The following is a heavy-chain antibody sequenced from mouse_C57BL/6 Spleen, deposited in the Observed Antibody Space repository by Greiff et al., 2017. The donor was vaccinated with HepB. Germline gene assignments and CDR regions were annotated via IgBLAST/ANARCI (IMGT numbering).Heavy chain of an antibody. CDR2: INYDGSST. V-gene: IGHV5-16*01. CDR3: AREIYYYGSSYKDYFDY. Sequence: EVMLVESEGGLVQPGSSMKLSCTASGFTFSDYYMAWVRQVPEKGLEWVANINYDGSSTYYLDSLKSRFIISRDNAKNILYLQMSSLKSEDTATYYCAREIYYYGSSYKDYFDYWGQGTTLTVSS. CDR1: GFTFSDYY. J-gene: IGHJ2*01. D-gene: IGHD1-1*01.